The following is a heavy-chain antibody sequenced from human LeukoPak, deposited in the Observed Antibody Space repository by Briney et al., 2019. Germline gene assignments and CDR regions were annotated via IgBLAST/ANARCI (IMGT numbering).Heavy chain of an antibody. CDR3: ARDEYYDSSFDY. J-gene: IGHJ4*02. CDR2: ISYDGSNK. Sequence: QTGGSLRLSCAASGFTFSSYAMHWVRQAPGKGLEWVAVISYDGSNKYYADSVKGRFTISRDNAKNSLYLQMNSLRAEDTAVYYCARDEYYDSSFDYWGQGTLVTVSS. D-gene: IGHD3-22*01. CDR1: GFTFSSYA. V-gene: IGHV3-30-3*01.